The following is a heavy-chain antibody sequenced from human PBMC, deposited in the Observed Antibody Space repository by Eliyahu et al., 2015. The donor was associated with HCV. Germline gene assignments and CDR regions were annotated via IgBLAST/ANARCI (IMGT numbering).Heavy chain of an antibody. Sequence: QVHLVESGGGVVQPGRSLRLSCAASGFTFSSYGXPWVRQAPGKGLEWVAVISYDGSNKYYTDSVKGRFTISRDNSKNTLYLQMNSLRAEDTAVYYCAKDLGITMIVVVMTGAFDYWGQGTLVTVSS. V-gene: IGHV3-30*18. CDR3: AKDLGITMIVVVMTGAFDY. D-gene: IGHD3-22*01. CDR2: ISYDGSNK. CDR1: GFTFSSYG. J-gene: IGHJ4*02.